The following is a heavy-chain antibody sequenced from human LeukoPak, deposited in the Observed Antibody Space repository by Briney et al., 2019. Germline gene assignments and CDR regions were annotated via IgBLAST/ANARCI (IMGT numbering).Heavy chain of an antibody. CDR1: GGTFSSSA. D-gene: IGHD3-22*01. Sequence: ASVKVSCKTSGGTFSSSAISWVRQAPGQGLEWMGGIIPIFDTTNYAQKFQGRVTITADESTSTAYMELSSLRSEDTAIYYCAINQRRISGRYSEAYFDYWGQGTLVTVSS. CDR2: IIPIFDTT. J-gene: IGHJ4*02. V-gene: IGHV1-69*13. CDR3: AINQRRISGRYSEAYFDY.